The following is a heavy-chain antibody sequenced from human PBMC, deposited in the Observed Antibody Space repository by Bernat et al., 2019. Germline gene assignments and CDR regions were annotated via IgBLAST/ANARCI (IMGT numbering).Heavy chain of an antibody. D-gene: IGHD5-12*01. CDR1: GGSISSGGYY. J-gene: IGHJ6*02. Sequence: QVQLQESGPGLVKPSQTLSLTCTVSGGSISSGGYYWSWIRQHPGKGLEWIGYIYYSGSTYYNPSLKSRVTISVDTSKNQFSLKLSSVTAADTAVYYCAREGIVATISYGMDVWGQGTTVTVYS. CDR3: AREGIVATISYGMDV. V-gene: IGHV4-31*03. CDR2: IYYSGST.